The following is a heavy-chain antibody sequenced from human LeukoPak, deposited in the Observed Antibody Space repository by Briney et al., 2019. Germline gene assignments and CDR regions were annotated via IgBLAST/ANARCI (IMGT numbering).Heavy chain of an antibody. Sequence: SETLSLTCTVSGGSISSGGYYWSWIRQHPGKGLEWIGYIYYSGSTYYNPSLKSRVTISVDMSKNQFSLKLSSVTAADTAVYYCARDYGGEVGDWGQGTLVTVSS. CDR3: ARDYGGEVGD. V-gene: IGHV4-31*03. CDR2: IYYSGST. CDR1: GGSISSGGYY. D-gene: IGHD1-26*01. J-gene: IGHJ4*02.